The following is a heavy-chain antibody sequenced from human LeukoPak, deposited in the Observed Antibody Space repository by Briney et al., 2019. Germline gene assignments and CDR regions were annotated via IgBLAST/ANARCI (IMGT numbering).Heavy chain of an antibody. CDR1: GFTFGDYA. CDR2: IRSKAYGGTT. Sequence: GGSLRLSCAGSGFTFGDYAMNWVRQAPGKGLEWVGFIRSKAYGGTTEYAASVKGRFTISRDDSKSIAYLQMNSLKTEDTAVYYCTRIIAATKDYWGQGTLVTVSS. V-gene: IGHV3-49*04. J-gene: IGHJ4*02. D-gene: IGHD5-12*01. CDR3: TRIIAATKDY.